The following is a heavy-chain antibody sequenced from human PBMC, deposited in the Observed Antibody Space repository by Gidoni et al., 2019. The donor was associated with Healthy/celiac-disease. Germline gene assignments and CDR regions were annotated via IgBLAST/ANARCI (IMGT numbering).Heavy chain of an antibody. V-gene: IGHV3-23*01. CDR3: AKGYYDYDLGNWFDP. D-gene: IGHD3-16*01. J-gene: IGHJ5*02. CDR1: GFTFSSYA. CDR2: ISGSGGST. Sequence: EVPLLESGGGLVQPGGSLRLSCAASGFTFSSYAMTWVRQAPGKGLEWVSAISGSGGSTYYAASVKGRFTISRDNSKNTLYLQMNSLRAEDTAVYYCAKGYYDYDLGNWFDPWGQGTLVTVSS.